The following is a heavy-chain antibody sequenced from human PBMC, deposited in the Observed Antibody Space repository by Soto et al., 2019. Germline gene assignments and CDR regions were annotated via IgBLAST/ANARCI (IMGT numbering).Heavy chain of an antibody. CDR1: GFTFSSYA. CDR2: ISGSGGST. J-gene: IGHJ6*02. V-gene: IGHV3-23*01. CDR3: AKGNSFWSGSLDYYYGMDV. D-gene: IGHD3-3*01. Sequence: PGGSLRLSCAASGFTFSSYAMSWVRQAPGKGLEWVSAISGSGGSTYYADSVKGRFTISRDNSKNTLYLQMNSLRAEDTAVYYCAKGNSFWSGSLDYYYGMDVWGQGTTVTVSS.